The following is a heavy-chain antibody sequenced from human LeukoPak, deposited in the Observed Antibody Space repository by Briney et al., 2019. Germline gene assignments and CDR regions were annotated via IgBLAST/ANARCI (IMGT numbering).Heavy chain of an antibody. J-gene: IGHJ4*02. CDR1: GFTFSSYA. V-gene: IGHV3-23*01. CDR2: INGGGAYT. D-gene: IGHD6-13*01. CDR3: ANSIAAARGYYFDY. Sequence: PGGSLRLSCAASGFTFSSYAMSWVRQAPGKGLEWVSTINGGGAYTYYADSVKGRFTISRDNSKNTLYLQMTSLTADDTAIYYCANSIAAARGYYFDYWGQGTLVTVSS.